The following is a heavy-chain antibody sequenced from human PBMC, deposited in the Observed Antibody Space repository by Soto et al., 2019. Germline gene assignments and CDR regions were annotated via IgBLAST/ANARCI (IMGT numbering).Heavy chain of an antibody. CDR3: ARVIWSGHLTSDL. CDR1: VFTFISNS. Sequence: EVQVVESGGGLVQLVGSLRLSVSSVVFTFISNSINWFRQAPGKGLEWISYISSSSSTIYADSVKGRFTISRDNAKNSLYLQMNSLRDEDTAVYYCARVIWSGHLTSDLWGQGTLVTVSS. CDR2: ISSSSSTI. J-gene: IGHJ5*02. D-gene: IGHD3-3*01. V-gene: IGHV3-48*02.